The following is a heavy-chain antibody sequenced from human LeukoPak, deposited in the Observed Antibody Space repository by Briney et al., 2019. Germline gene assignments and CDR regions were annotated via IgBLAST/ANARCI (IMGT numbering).Heavy chain of an antibody. Sequence: GSSVKVSCKASGGTFSSYAISWVRQAPGQGLEWMGWISAYNGNTNYAQKLQGRVTMTTDTSTSTAYMELRSLRSDDTAVYYCARIAAAGRDHFDYWGQGTLVTVSS. CDR2: ISAYNGNT. V-gene: IGHV1-18*01. J-gene: IGHJ4*02. CDR3: ARIAAAGRDHFDY. D-gene: IGHD6-13*01. CDR1: GGTFSSYA.